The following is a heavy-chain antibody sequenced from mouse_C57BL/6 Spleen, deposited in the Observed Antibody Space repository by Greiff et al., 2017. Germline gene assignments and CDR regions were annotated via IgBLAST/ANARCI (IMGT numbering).Heavy chain of an antibody. CDR1: GYTFTSYW. V-gene: IGHV1-52*01. CDR3: ATLGDYTWFAY. Sequence: VQLQQPGAELVRPGSSVKLSCKASGYTFTSYWMHWVKQRPIQGLEWIGNIDPSDSETHYNQKFKDKATLTVDKSSSTAYMQLSSLTSEDSAVYYCATLGDYTWFAYWGQGTLVTVSA. D-gene: IGHD2-4*01. J-gene: IGHJ3*01. CDR2: IDPSDSET.